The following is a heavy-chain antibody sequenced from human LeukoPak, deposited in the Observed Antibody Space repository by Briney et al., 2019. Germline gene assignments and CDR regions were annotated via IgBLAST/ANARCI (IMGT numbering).Heavy chain of an antibody. CDR3: AKVAGIAAASYYYYYMDV. D-gene: IGHD6-13*01. J-gene: IGHJ6*03. CDR2: ISSSSSTI. CDR1: GFTFSSYS. V-gene: IGHV3-48*04. Sequence: GGSLRLSCAASGFTFSSYSMNWVRQTPGKGLEWVSYISSSSSTIYYADSVKGRFTISRDNAKNSLYLQMNSLRAEDTAVYYCAKVAGIAAASYYYYYMDVWGKGTTVTVSS.